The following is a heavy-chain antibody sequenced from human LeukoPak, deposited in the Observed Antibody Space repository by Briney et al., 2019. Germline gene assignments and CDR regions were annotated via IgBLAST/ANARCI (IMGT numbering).Heavy chain of an antibody. D-gene: IGHD6-13*01. CDR1: GYSFTSYW. V-gene: IGHV5-51*01. CDR3: ARIAAAGTSPFDY. CDR2: IYPGDSEN. Sequence: GESLKISCKGSGYSFTSYWIGWVRQMPGKGLEWMGIIYPGDSENRYSPSFQGQVTISADKSISTAFLQWSSLKASDTAMYYCARIAAAGTSPFDYWGQGTLVTVSS. J-gene: IGHJ4*02.